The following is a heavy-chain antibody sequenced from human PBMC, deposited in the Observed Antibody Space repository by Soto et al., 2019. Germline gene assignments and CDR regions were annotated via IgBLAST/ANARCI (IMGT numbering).Heavy chain of an antibody. CDR1: GFTFDSYV. V-gene: IGHV3-23*01. Sequence: EVQLLESGGGLVQPGGFLRLSCAASGFTFDSYVMSWVRQAPGKGLEWVSTFSNNGGRTYYADSVKGRFTISRDSSKNTLYLQMNSLRAEDTAVYYCARWRDSGDDRYFDYWGQGTQVTVSS. CDR2: FSNNGGRT. D-gene: IGHD2-21*01. CDR3: ARWRDSGDDRYFDY. J-gene: IGHJ4*02.